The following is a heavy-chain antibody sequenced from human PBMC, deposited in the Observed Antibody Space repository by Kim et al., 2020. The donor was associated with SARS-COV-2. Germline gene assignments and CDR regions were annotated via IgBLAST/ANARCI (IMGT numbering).Heavy chain of an antibody. Sequence: ARKCQGRVTMTEDKSKDTAYMELSSLRSEDTAVYYCATGPSVSHSSWPDYWGQGTLVTVSS. V-gene: IGHV1-24*01. D-gene: IGHD6-13*01. CDR3: ATGPSVSHSSWPDY. J-gene: IGHJ4*02.